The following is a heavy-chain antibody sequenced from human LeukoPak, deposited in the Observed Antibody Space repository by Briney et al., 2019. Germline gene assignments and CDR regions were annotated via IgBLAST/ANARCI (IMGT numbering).Heavy chain of an antibody. V-gene: IGHV7-4-1*02. CDR3: ARGSEQQLVL. Sequence: ASMKVSCKASGYTFTGYYMHWVRQAPGQGLEWMGWINTNTGNPTYAQGFTGRFVFSLDTSVSTAYLQISSLKAEDTAVYYCARGSEQQLVLWGQGTLVTVSS. CDR1: GYTFTGYY. D-gene: IGHD6-13*01. CDR2: INTNTGNP. J-gene: IGHJ4*02.